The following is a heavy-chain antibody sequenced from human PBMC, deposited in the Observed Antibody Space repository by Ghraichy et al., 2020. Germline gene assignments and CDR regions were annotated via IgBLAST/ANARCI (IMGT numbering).Heavy chain of an antibody. CDR2: VDGTGSRT. CDR3: AKDNGAIQFEY. D-gene: IGHD2-2*01. V-gene: IGHV3-23*03. Sequence: WGSLRHSCAASGFSFSTYAMSWVRQAPGKGLEWVSLVDGTGSRTYHADSEKGRFIISRDNFRNTLHLQMSSLRVEDTAIYYCAKDNGAIQFEYWGQGILVTVSS. CDR1: GFSFSTYA. J-gene: IGHJ4*02.